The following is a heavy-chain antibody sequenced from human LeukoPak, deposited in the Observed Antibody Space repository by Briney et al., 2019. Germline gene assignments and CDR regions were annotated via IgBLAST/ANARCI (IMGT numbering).Heavy chain of an antibody. CDR3: ARADWNLGYYFDY. D-gene: IGHD1-7*01. V-gene: IGHV1-46*01. CDR1: GYTFTSYG. Sequence: GASVKVSCKASGYTFTSYGISWVREAPGQGLEWMGIINPSGGSTRSAQKFQGRVTMTRDRSTSTVYMELSSLRSEDTAVYYCARADWNLGYYFDYWGQGTLVTVSS. CDR2: INPSGGST. J-gene: IGHJ4*02.